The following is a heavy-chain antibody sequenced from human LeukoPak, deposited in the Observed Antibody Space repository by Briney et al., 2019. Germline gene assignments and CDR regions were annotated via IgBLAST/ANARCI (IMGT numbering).Heavy chain of an antibody. CDR3: AKDPPTVMANAFHI. D-gene: IGHD5-18*01. Sequence: GGSLRLSCAASGFTFSSYVMSWVRQAPGKGLEWVSSISGSGGTTYYADSVKGRFTISRDNSENALYLQMNSLRADDTAVYSCAKDPPTVMANAFHIWGQGTMVTVS. V-gene: IGHV3-23*01. J-gene: IGHJ3*02. CDR1: GFTFSSYV. CDR2: ISGSGGTT.